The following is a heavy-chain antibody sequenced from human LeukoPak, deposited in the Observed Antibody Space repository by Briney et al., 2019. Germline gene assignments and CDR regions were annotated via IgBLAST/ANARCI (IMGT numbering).Heavy chain of an antibody. V-gene: IGHV3-11*04. D-gene: IGHD4/OR15-4a*01. CDR1: GFTFSDYY. CDR3: ARDDLSANPDY. CDR2: ISSSGSTI. J-gene: IGHJ4*02. Sequence: GGSLRLSWAASGFTFSDYYMSWIRQAPGKGLEWVSYISSSGSTIYYADSVKGRFTISRHNAKNSLYLQMNSLRAEDTAVYYCARDDLSANPDYWGQGTLVTVSS.